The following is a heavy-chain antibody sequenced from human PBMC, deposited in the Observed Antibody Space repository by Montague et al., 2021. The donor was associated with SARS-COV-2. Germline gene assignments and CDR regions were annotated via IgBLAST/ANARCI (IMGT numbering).Heavy chain of an antibody. D-gene: IGHD3-3*01. Sequence: SETLSPTCTVSGGSISSYYWSWIRQPPGKGLEWIGYIYYSGSTNYNPSLKSRVTISVDTSKNQFSLKLSSVTAADTAAYYCARAQMNRITMFGVVAEFDPWGQGTLVTVSS. CDR2: IYYSGST. CDR1: GGSISSYY. V-gene: IGHV4-59*01. J-gene: IGHJ5*02. CDR3: ARAQMNRITMFGVVAEFDP.